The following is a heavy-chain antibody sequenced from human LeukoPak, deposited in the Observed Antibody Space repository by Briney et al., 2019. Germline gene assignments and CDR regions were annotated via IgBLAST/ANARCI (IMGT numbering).Heavy chain of an antibody. Sequence: GGSLRLSCAASGFTFSSYEMNWVRQAPGKGLEWVSYISSSGSTIYYADSVKGRFTISRDNAKNSLYLQMNSLRAEDTAVYYCAREILHEITILGVAQDSFHIWRQGTMVTVSS. V-gene: IGHV3-48*03. CDR1: GFTFSSYE. CDR3: AREILHEITILGVAQDSFHI. CDR2: ISSSGSTI. D-gene: IGHD3-3*01. J-gene: IGHJ3*02.